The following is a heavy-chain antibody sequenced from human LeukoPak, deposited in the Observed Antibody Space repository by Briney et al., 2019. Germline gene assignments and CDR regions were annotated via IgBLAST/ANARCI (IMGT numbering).Heavy chain of an antibody. CDR1: GGTFSSYA. D-gene: IGHD3-3*01. CDR3: ARARITIFGVVFYYGMDV. CDR2: IIPIFGTA. J-gene: IGHJ6*02. V-gene: IGHV1-69*13. Sequence: SVKVSCKASGGTFSSYAISWVRQAPGQGLEWMGGIIPIFGTANYAQKFQGRVTITADESTSTAYMELSSLRSEDTAVYYCARARITIFGVVFYYGMDVWGQGTTVTVSS.